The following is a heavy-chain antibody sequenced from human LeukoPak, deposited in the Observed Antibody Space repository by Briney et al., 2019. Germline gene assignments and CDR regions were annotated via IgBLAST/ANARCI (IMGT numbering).Heavy chain of an antibody. D-gene: IGHD2-2*01. Sequence: GGSLRLSCAASGFTFSSYSMNWVRQAPGKGLEWVSSISSSSSYIYYADPVKGRFPISRDNAKHSLYLQMNSLRAEDTAVYYCARDDCSSTSCYFRKAFDIWGQGTMVTVSS. V-gene: IGHV3-21*01. J-gene: IGHJ3*02. CDR1: GFTFSSYS. CDR3: ARDDCSSTSCYFRKAFDI. CDR2: ISSSSSYI.